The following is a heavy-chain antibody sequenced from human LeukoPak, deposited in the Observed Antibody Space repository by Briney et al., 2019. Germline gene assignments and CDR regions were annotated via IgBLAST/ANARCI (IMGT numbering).Heavy chain of an antibody. CDR1: GFTFSSYG. Sequence: GGSLRLSCAASGFTFSSYGMSWVRQAPGKGLEWVSIISGSGGSTYYADSVKGRFTISRDNSKNTLYLQMNSLRAEDTAVYYCAKDRRDGYNPDAFDIWGQGTMVTVSS. CDR2: ISGSGGST. J-gene: IGHJ3*02. V-gene: IGHV3-23*01. D-gene: IGHD5-24*01. CDR3: AKDRRDGYNPDAFDI.